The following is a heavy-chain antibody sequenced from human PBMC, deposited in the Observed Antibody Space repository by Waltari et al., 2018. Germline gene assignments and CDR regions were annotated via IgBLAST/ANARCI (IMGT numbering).Heavy chain of an antibody. J-gene: IGHJ5*02. CDR3: ARDRCSGGSCLNNWFDP. D-gene: IGHD2-15*01. CDR2: IIPILGIA. CDR1: GGTFSSYA. Sequence: QVQLVQSGAEVKKPGSSVKVSCKASGGTFSSYAISWVRQATGQGLEWRGGIIPILGIANYAQKFQGRVTITADESTSTAYMELSSLRSEDTAVYYCARDRCSGGSCLNNWFDPWGQGTLVTVSS. V-gene: IGHV1-69*04.